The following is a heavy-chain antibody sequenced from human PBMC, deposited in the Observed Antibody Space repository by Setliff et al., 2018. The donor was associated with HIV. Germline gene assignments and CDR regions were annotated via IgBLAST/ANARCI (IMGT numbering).Heavy chain of an antibody. CDR2: ISTYNGNT. D-gene: IGHD2-21*01. J-gene: IGHJ6*03. V-gene: IGHV1-18*01. CDR3: ARLSIPTYYYMDA. Sequence: ASVKVSCKASGYTFTTYGITWVRQAPGQRLEWMGWISTYNGNTNHAQKFQGRVNMTTVTSTITAYMELRSLRSDDTDVYYCARLSIPTYYYMDAWGKGTTVTVSS. CDR1: GYTFTTYG.